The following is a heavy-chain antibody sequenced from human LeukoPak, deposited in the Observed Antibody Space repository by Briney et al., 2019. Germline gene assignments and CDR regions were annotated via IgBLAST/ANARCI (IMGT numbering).Heavy chain of an antibody. CDR1: GYTFTSYD. J-gene: IGHJ3*02. V-gene: IGHV1-8*01. D-gene: IGHD4-17*01. CDR2: MNPNSGNT. CDR3: ATVTDYGDPYAAFDI. Sequence: ASVKVSCKASGYTFTSYDINWVRQATGQGLEWMGWMNPNSGNTGYAQKFQGRVTMTEDTSTDTAYMELSSLRSEDTAVYYCATVTDYGDPYAAFDIWGQGTMVTVSS.